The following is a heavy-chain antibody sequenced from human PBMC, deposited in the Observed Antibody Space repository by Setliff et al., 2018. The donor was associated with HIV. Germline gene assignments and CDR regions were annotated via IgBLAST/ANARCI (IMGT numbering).Heavy chain of an antibody. CDR3: VRWYYCVSGACYRADY. J-gene: IGHJ4*02. CDR2: MNQSVTT. V-gene: IGHV4-34*01. CDR1: GTSFSDYY. D-gene: IGHD2-21*02. Sequence: PSETLSLTCSVYGTSFSDYYWSWVRQTPGKGLDWIGEMNQSVTTNYNPSLKSRVTMSIDTSERQFSLKLTSVTAADTAVYYCVRWYYCVSGACYRADYWGQGTMVTVSS.